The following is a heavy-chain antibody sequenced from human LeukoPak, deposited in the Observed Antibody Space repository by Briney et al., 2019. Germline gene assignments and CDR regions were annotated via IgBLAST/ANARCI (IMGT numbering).Heavy chain of an antibody. CDR1: GYTFTSYG. D-gene: IGHD2-2*03. CDR3: ARMDIVVVPAAPPYYYYYMDV. Sequence: ASVKVSCKASGYTFTSYGISWVRQAPGQGLEWMGWISAYNGNTNYAQKLQGRVTMTTDTPTSTAYMDLRSLRSDDTAVYYCARMDIVVVPAAPPYYYYYMDVWGKGTTVTVSS. V-gene: IGHV1-18*01. J-gene: IGHJ6*03. CDR2: ISAYNGNT.